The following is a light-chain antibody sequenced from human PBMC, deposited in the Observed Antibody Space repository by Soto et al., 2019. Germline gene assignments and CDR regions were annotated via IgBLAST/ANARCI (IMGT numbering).Light chain of an antibody. J-gene: IGKJ4*01. V-gene: IGKV1-39*01. Sequence: DIQMTQSPSSLSASVGDRVTITCRASQSISSYLNWYQQKPGKAPKLLIYAASSLQSGVPSRFSGSGSGTDFTLTISSLKPEHFATYYCQQSYSTPLTFGGGTKVDIK. CDR1: QSISSY. CDR2: AAS. CDR3: QQSYSTPLT.